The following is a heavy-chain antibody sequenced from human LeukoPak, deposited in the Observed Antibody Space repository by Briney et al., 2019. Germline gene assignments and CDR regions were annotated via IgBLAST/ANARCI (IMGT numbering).Heavy chain of an antibody. Sequence: SETLSLTCTVSGGSISSYYWSWIRQPPEEGLERIGYIYTSGSTNYNPSLKSRVTISVDTSKNQFSLKLTCVAAADAAVYYCATDISCFDPWGRGTLVTVSS. V-gene: IGHV4-4*09. CDR3: ATDISCFDP. CDR2: IYTSGST. CDR1: GGSISSYY. J-gene: IGHJ5*02. D-gene: IGHD2-15*01.